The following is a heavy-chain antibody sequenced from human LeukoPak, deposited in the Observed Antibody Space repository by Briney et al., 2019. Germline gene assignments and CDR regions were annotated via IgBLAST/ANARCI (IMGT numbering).Heavy chain of an antibody. V-gene: IGHV5-51*01. CDR2: IYPGDSDT. Sequence: AESLKISCKGSGYSFTSYWIGWVRQMPGKGLEWMGIIYPGDSDTRYSPSFQGQVTISADKSISTAYLQRSSLKASDTAMYYCARRALGYSSGWKDAFDIWGQGTMVTVSS. D-gene: IGHD6-19*01. CDR3: ARRALGYSSGWKDAFDI. CDR1: GYSFTSYW. J-gene: IGHJ3*02.